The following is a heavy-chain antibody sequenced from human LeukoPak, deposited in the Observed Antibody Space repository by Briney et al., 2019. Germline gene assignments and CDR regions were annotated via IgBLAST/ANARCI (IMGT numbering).Heavy chain of an antibody. D-gene: IGHD3-10*01. Sequence: GEALKISFQGSGCRFTSYWIGWVRPMPGKGLEWMGIIYPGDSDTRYSPSFQGQVTISADKSISTAYLQWSSLKASDTAIYYCARQELTEYNWFDPWGQGTLVTVSS. CDR1: GCRFTSYW. CDR3: ARQELTEYNWFDP. V-gene: IGHV5-51*01. J-gene: IGHJ5*02. CDR2: IYPGDSDT.